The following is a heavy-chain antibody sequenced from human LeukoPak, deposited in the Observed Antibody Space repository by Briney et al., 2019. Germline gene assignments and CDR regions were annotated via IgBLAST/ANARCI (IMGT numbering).Heavy chain of an antibody. CDR3: AREGYCSGGSCWGYYGMDV. V-gene: IGHV1-18*01. D-gene: IGHD2-15*01. CDR1: GYTFTSYG. Sequence: ASVKVSCKASGYTFTSYGISWVRQAPGQGLEWMGWISAYNGNTNYAQKLQGRVTMTTDTSTSTAYMELRSLRSDGTAVYYCAREGYCSGGSCWGYYGMDVWGQGTTVTVSS. CDR2: ISAYNGNT. J-gene: IGHJ6*02.